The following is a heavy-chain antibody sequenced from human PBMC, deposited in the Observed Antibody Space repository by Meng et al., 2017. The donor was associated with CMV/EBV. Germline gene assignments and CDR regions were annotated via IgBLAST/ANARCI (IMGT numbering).Heavy chain of an antibody. V-gene: IGHV1-69*05. D-gene: IGHD2-2*01. CDR2: IIPIFGTA. CDR1: GGTFSSYA. CDR3: AKDGRADIVVVPAAIDY. J-gene: IGHJ4*02. Sequence: SVKVSCKASGGTFSSYAISWVRQAPGQGLEWMGGIIPIFGTANYAQKFQGRVTITTDESTSTAYMELSSLRSEDTAVYYCAKDGRADIVVVPAAIDYWGQGTLVTVSS.